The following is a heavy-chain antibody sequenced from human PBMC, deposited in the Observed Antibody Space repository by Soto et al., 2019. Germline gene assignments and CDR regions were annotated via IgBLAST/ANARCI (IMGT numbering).Heavy chain of an antibody. CDR3: ARSEEVIYFDY. D-gene: IGHD3-22*01. CDR2: INHSGST. J-gene: IGHJ4*02. V-gene: IGHV4-34*01. Sequence: QVQLQQWGAGLLKPSETLSLTCAVYGGSFSGYYWSWIRQPPGKGLEWIGKINHSGSTNYNPSLKSRVTISVDTSKNQFSLKLSSVTAADTAVYYCARSEEVIYFDYWGQGTLVTVSS. CDR1: GGSFSGYY.